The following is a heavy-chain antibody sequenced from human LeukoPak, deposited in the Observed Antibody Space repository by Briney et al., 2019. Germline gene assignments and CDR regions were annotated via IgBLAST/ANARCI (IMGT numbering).Heavy chain of an antibody. CDR2: INPNSGGT. CDR3: ARDLKSHRPSVGATGY. CDR1: GYTFTGYY. Sequence: ASVKVSCKASGYTFTGYYMHWVRQVPGQGLEWMGWINPNSGGTNYAQKFQGRVTMTRDTSISTAYMELSRLRSDDTAVYYCARDLKSHRPSVGATGYWGQGTLVTVSS. D-gene: IGHD1-26*01. J-gene: IGHJ4*02. V-gene: IGHV1-2*02.